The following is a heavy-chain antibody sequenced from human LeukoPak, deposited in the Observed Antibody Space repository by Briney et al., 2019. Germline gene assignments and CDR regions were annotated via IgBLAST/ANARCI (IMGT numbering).Heavy chain of an antibody. CDR3: AKHWGGELSHFDY. D-gene: IGHD3-16*02. CDR1: GFTFSSYA. V-gene: IGHV3-23*01. J-gene: IGHJ4*02. CDR2: ISGSGVST. Sequence: GGSLRLSCAASGFTFSSYAMSWVRQAPGKGLEWVSGISGSGVSTNYADSVKGRFTISRDNSKNTLYLQMNSLRAEDTAVYYCAKHWGGELSHFDYWGQGTLVTVSS.